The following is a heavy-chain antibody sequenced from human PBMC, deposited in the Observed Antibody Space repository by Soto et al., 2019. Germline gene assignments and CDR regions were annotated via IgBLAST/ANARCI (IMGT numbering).Heavy chain of an antibody. Sequence: EVQLVESGGGSVQPGGSLRLSCAASGFTLSSHLMHWVRQAPGKGLVWVSRINSDGSSTSYADSVKGRFTISRDNAKNTLYLQMNSLRAEDTAVYYCARGERAAPRYWGQGTLVTVSS. CDR2: INSDGSST. CDR3: ARGERAAPRY. D-gene: IGHD6-6*01. J-gene: IGHJ4*02. V-gene: IGHV3-74*01. CDR1: GFTLSSHL.